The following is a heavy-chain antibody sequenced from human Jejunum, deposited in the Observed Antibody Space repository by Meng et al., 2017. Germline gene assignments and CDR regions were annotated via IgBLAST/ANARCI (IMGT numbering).Heavy chain of an antibody. CDR2: IHHSGST. J-gene: IGHJ4*02. CDR3: AREWSGSYRHFDY. D-gene: IGHD1-26*01. CDR1: GGSISTSDW. Sequence: QWQLQDAGPGMLKPSGTLSLTCAVSGGSISTSDWWSWVRQPPGKGLEWIGEIHHSGSTNYNPSLKSRVTISVDKSKNQFSLKLNSVTAADTAVYYCAREWSGSYRHFDYWGQGTLVTVSS. V-gene: IGHV4-4*02.